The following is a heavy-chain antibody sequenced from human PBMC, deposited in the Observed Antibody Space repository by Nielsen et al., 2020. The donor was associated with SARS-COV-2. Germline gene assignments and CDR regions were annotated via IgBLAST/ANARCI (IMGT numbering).Heavy chain of an antibody. CDR3: AKQPYYYYMDV. CDR1: GFTFSSYG. D-gene: IGHD1-14*01. CDR2: ISYDGSNK. V-gene: IGHV3-30*18. Sequence: GGSLRLSCAASGFTFSSYGMHWVRQAPGKGLEWVAVISYDGSNKYYADPVKGRFTISRDNSKNTLYLQMNSLRAEDTAVYYCAKQPYYYYMDVWGKGTTVTVSS. J-gene: IGHJ6*03.